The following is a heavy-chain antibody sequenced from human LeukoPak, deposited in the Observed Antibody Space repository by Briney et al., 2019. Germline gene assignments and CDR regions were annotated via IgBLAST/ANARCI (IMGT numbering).Heavy chain of an antibody. J-gene: IGHJ4*02. D-gene: IGHD3-3*01. V-gene: IGHV1-69*13. CDR3: ARPATIFGVVNNLDY. CDR1: GGTFSSYA. CDR2: IIPIFGTA. Sequence: TVKVSCKASGGTFSSYAISWVRQAPGQGLEWMGGIIPIFGTANYAQKLQGRVTITADESTSTAYMELSSLRSEDTAVYYCARPATIFGVVNNLDYWGQGTLVTVSS.